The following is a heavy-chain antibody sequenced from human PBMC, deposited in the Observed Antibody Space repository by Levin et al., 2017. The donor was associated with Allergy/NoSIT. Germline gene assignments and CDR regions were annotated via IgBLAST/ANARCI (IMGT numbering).Heavy chain of an antibody. Sequence: SQTLSLTCTVSGGSISTYHWSWIRQPPGKGLEWIGYIYDSSGSTNYNPSLKSRVTISVDTSKNQFSLKLSSVTAADTAVYYCARDRAIVTTNAIYYYGMDVWGHGTTVTVSS. CDR2: IYDSSGST. CDR3: ARDRAIVTTNAIYYYGMDV. D-gene: IGHD5-12*01. CDR1: GGSISTYH. J-gene: IGHJ6*02. V-gene: IGHV4-59*01.